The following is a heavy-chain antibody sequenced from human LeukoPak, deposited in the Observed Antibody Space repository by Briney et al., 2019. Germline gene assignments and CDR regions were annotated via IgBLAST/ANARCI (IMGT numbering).Heavy chain of an antibody. D-gene: IGHD2-15*01. CDR1: GGTFSSYA. CDR3: ARDVVVVVAATPDYYYYGMDV. CDR2: INPSGGST. J-gene: IGHJ6*04. Sequence: GASVKVSCKASGGTFSSYAISWVRQAPGQGLEWMGIINPSGGSTSYAQKFQGRVTMTRDTSTSTVYMELSSLRSEDTAVYYCARDVVVVVAATPDYYYYGMDVWGKGTTVTVSS. V-gene: IGHV1-46*01.